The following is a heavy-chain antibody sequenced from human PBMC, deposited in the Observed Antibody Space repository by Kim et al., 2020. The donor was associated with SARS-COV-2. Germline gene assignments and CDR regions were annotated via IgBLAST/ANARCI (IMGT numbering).Heavy chain of an antibody. CDR3: ARGGSGAGYMYWFDP. CDR1: GYTFTDYF. CDR2: TNTKSGDT. V-gene: IGHV1-2*02. J-gene: IGHJ5*02. Sequence: ASVKVSCKASGYTFTDYFIHWVRQAPGQGLEWMGWTNTKSGDTNYAEKFQGRVTMTRDTSITTAYMELSSLRSDDTAVYYCARGGSGAGYMYWFDPWGQG. D-gene: IGHD6-13*01.